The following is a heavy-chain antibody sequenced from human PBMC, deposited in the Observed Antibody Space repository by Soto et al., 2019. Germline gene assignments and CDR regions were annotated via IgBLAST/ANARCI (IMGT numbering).Heavy chain of an antibody. CDR3: ATMDYYGSGSQDYGMDV. J-gene: IGHJ6*02. CDR1: GYTLTELS. D-gene: IGHD3-10*01. Sequence: QVQLIQSGAEVKKPGASVKVSCKVSGYTLTELSMHWVRQAPGKGLEWMGGFDPEDGETIYAQKFQGRVTMTEDTSTDTAYMELSSLRSEDTAVYYCATMDYYGSGSQDYGMDVWGQGTTVTVSS. CDR2: FDPEDGET. V-gene: IGHV1-24*01.